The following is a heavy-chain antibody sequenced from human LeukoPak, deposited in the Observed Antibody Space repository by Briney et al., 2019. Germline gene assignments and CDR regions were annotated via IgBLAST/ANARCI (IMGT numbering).Heavy chain of an antibody. CDR1: GGSINSYY. Sequence: SETLSLTCTVSGGSINSYYWSWIRQPPGKGLDSIAYIYYSGSANSNPSLKSRVTISVDTSKNQLSLKLSSVTAADTALYFCARQTYSHDAFDIWGQGTMVTVSS. CDR3: ARQTYSHDAFDI. J-gene: IGHJ3*02. D-gene: IGHD2-15*01. CDR2: IYYSGSA. V-gene: IGHV4-59*08.